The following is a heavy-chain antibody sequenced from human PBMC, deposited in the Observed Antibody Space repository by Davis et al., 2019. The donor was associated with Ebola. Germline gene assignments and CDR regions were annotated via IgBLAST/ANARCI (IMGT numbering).Heavy chain of an antibody. CDR2: LSGSAITI. Sequence: GSLRLSCAGSGVPFSRYAMSWVRQAPGKGLEWVSGLSGSAITIYYADSVKGRFTISRDNSKNTLYLQMNSLTAEDTAVYYCAKGGVVMGTHLGTTFDLWGQGTMVTVSS. J-gene: IGHJ3*01. D-gene: IGHD3-10*01. CDR3: AKGGVVMGTHLGTTFDL. V-gene: IGHV3-23*01. CDR1: GVPFSRYA.